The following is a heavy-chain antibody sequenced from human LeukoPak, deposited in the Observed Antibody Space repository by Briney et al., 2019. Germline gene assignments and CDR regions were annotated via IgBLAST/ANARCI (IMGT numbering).Heavy chain of an antibody. Sequence: ASVKVSCKASGYTFTSYGISWVRQAPGQGLEWMGWISAYNGNTNYAQKLQGRVTMTTDTSTSTAYMELSSLRSEDTAVYYCARDADSSGYHDYWGQGTLVTVSS. V-gene: IGHV1-18*01. D-gene: IGHD3-22*01. J-gene: IGHJ4*02. CDR3: ARDADSSGYHDY. CDR2: ISAYNGNT. CDR1: GYTFTSYG.